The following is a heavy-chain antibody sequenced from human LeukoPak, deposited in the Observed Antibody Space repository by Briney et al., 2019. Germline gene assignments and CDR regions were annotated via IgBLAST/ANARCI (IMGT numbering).Heavy chain of an antibody. Sequence: GRSLRLSCTAPGFTFSSYAIPWIRKAPGKGLEWVALVWHDGFNKYYADSVKGRFSISRDNSKNTVYLQMNSLRAEDTAVYYCARELFGSGSCPDYWGQGTLVTVSS. CDR2: VWHDGFNK. CDR3: ARELFGSGSCPDY. J-gene: IGHJ4*02. D-gene: IGHD3-10*01. V-gene: IGHV3-33*01. CDR1: GFTFSSYA.